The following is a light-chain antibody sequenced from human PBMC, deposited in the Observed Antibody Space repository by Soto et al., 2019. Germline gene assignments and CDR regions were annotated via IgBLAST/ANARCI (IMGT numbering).Light chain of an antibody. V-gene: IGKV4-1*01. Sequence: DIVMTQSPDSLAVSLGEMATINCKSSETVLKISNNKNYLAWYQQKPGQPPKFLIYWASAREAGVPDRFSGSGSGTDFTLTISSLQAEDVAVYYCQQYYTTPPTFGQGTKVESK. CDR2: WAS. CDR3: QQYYTTPPT. J-gene: IGKJ1*01. CDR1: ETVLKISNNKNY.